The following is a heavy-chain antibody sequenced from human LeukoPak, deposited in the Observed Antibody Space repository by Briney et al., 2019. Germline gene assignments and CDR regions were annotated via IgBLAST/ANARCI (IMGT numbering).Heavy chain of an antibody. V-gene: IGHV1-8*03. CDR3: ATTYRGGY. CDR1: GYTFTRYD. D-gene: IGHD1-7*01. CDR2: MNPNSGNT. J-gene: IGHJ4*02. Sequence: ASVKVSCKASGYTFTRYDINWVRQATGQGLEWMGWMNPNSGNTGYAQKFQGRVAITRNTSITTAYMELSNLRSEDTAVYYCATTYRGGYWGQGTLVTVSS.